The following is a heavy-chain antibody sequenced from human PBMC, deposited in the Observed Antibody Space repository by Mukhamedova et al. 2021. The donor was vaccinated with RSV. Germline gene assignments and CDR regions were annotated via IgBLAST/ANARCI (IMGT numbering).Heavy chain of an antibody. J-gene: IGHJ5*02. D-gene: IGHD2-2*01. V-gene: IGHV3-11*06. CDR2: ISGTSSDT. Sequence: EWVSYISGTSSDTNYADSVKGRFTISRDNAKNSLYLQMNSLRAEDTAVYYCVKNARLAVSWGQGTLVTVSS. CDR3: VKNARLAVS.